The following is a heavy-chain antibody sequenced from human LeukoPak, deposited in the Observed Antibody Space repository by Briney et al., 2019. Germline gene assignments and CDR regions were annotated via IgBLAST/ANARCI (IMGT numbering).Heavy chain of an antibody. CDR3: ARDTGYNTFDY. D-gene: IGHD5-24*01. CDR1: GFTFSTYT. J-gene: IGHJ4*02. Sequence: PGGSLRLSCAASGFTFSTYTMNWVRQAPGKGLEWVSSISSSTTYIYYADSVKGRFTISRDNAKNSLFLQMNSLRAEDTAVYYCARDTGYNTFDYWGQGTLVTVSS. V-gene: IGHV3-21*04. CDR2: ISSSTTYI.